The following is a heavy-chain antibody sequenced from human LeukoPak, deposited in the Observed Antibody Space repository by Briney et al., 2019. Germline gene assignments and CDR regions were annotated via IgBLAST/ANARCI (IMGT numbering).Heavy chain of an antibody. Sequence: VASVKVSCKASGGTFSSYAISWVRQAPGQGLEWMGGIIPIFGTANYAQKFQGRVTITRDTSASTAYMELSSLRSEDTAVYYCARDHRSSFDYWGQGTLVTVSS. V-gene: IGHV1-69*05. CDR1: GGTFSSYA. CDR2: IIPIFGTA. J-gene: IGHJ4*02. CDR3: ARDHRSSFDY.